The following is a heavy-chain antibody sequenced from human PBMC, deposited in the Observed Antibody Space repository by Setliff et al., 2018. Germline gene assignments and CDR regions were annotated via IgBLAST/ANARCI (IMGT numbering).Heavy chain of an antibody. Sequence: PSETLSLTCSVSGGSISSGSDYWTWIRQPAGKGLEWIGHIYTSGSTNYNPSLKSRVTISVDASKSQLSLNLRSVTAADTAVYYCARAISGWYSAHYYYMDVWGKGTTVTAP. D-gene: IGHD6-19*01. CDR2: IYTSGST. V-gene: IGHV4-61*09. CDR1: GGSISSGSDY. CDR3: ARAISGWYSAHYYYMDV. J-gene: IGHJ6*03.